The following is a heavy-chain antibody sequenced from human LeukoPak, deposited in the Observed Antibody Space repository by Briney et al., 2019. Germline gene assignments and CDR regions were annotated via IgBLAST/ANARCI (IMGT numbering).Heavy chain of an antibody. J-gene: IGHJ5*01. CDR3: ARDRGVRGTNWFDS. Sequence: GASVKVSCKASGYTFTNYYIHWVRQAPGQGLEWMGIINPGAGSTTYAQKLQGRVSMTWDTSTSTVYMQLSSLRSEDTAVYYCARDRGVRGTNWFDSWGQGTLVFVSS. CDR1: GYTFTNYY. V-gene: IGHV1-46*04. CDR2: INPGAGST. D-gene: IGHD3-10*01.